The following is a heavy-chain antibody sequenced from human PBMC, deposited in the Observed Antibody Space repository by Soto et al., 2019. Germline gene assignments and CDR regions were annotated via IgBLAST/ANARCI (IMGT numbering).Heavy chain of an antibody. CDR2: IYSGGYT. CDR3: PPHPGGGGY. V-gene: IGHV3-53*01. D-gene: IGHD3-10*01. Sequence: EVQLVESGGGLIQPGGSLRLSCAVSGFTVSNNYMSWVRQAPGKGLEGVSVIYSGGYTAYGDSVKGRFTISRDNSKNTLSPQIDSLSPPDPAVFYCPPHPGGGGYWGQGTLVTVSS. J-gene: IGHJ4*02. CDR1: GFTVSNNY.